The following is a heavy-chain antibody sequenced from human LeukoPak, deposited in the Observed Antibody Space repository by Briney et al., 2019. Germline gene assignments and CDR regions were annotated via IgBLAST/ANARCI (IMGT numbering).Heavy chain of an antibody. Sequence: PGGSLRLSCAASGFTFSSYGMHWVRQAPGKGLEWVAVISYDGSNKYYADSVKGRFTISRDNSKNTLYLQMNSLRAEDTAVYYCARDQLRFDIWGQGTIVTVSS. CDR2: ISYDGSNK. V-gene: IGHV3-30*03. J-gene: IGHJ3*02. CDR1: GFTFSSYG. D-gene: IGHD1-1*01. CDR3: ARDQLRFDI.